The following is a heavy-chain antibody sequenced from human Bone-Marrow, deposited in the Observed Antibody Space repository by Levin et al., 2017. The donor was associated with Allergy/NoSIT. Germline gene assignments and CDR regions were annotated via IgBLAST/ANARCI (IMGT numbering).Heavy chain of an antibody. CDR2: ISGNGGTT. Sequence: PGGSLRLSCAASGFTFTTYAMNWVRQAPGKGLEWVSTISGNGGTTFYADSVKGRFTISRDNSKNTLDLQMNSLRAEDTAVYFCTKCSNDEGSRSSGWCNWFDPWGQGTLVTVSS. CDR1: GFTFTTYA. D-gene: IGHD6-19*01. J-gene: IGHJ5*02. CDR3: TKCSNDEGSRSSGWCNWFDP. V-gene: IGHV3-23*01.